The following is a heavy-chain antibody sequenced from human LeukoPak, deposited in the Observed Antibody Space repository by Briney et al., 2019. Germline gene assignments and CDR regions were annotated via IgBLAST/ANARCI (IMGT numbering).Heavy chain of an antibody. CDR2: MSGSGDSR. CDR3: AELGITMIGGV. CDR1: GFTFSNYG. V-gene: IGHV3-23*01. Sequence: PGGALRLSCAASGFTFSNYGRSWGRQAPGKGVEWVSAMSGSGDSRYYRDAVKGRFTISRDNAKNSLYLQMNSLSAEDTAVYYCAELGITMIGGVWGKGPTVPISS. D-gene: IGHD3-10*02. J-gene: IGHJ6*04.